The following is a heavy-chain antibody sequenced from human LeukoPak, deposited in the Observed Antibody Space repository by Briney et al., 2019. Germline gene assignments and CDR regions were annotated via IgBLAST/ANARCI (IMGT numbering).Heavy chain of an antibody. Sequence: GGSLRLSCAASGFTFSTYGMHWVRQAPGKGLEWVAVIWYDGSNKYYVDSVKGRFTISRDNSKNTLHLQMNSLRAEDTAVYYCARDRSGDLFCYYVYGMDVWGQGTTVTVSS. V-gene: IGHV3-33*01. CDR2: IWYDGSNK. D-gene: IGHD1-26*01. J-gene: IGHJ6*02. CDR3: ARDRSGDLFCYYVYGMDV. CDR1: GFTFSTYG.